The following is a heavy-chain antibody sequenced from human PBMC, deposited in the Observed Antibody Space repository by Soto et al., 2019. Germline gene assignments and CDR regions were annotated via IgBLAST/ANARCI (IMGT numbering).Heavy chain of an antibody. CDR2: ISGSGSST. CDR1: GFTFSSYA. CDR3: AKDFAYLWFGTDY. Sequence: GGSLRLSCAASGFTFSSYAMSWVRQAPGKGLEWVSTISGSGSSTYFADSVKGRFTISRDNSKNTLHLQMNSLRAEDTALYYCAKDFAYLWFGTDYWGQGTLVTVSS. J-gene: IGHJ4*02. D-gene: IGHD3-10*01. V-gene: IGHV3-23*01.